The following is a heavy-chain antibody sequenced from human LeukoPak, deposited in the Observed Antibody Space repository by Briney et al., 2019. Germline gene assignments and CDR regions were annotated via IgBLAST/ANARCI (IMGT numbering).Heavy chain of an antibody. Sequence: PSETLSLTCAVYGGSFSGYYWSWIRQPPGKGLEWIGEINHSGSTNYNPSLKSRVTISVDTSKNQFSLKLSSVTAADTAVYYCARERGIAAAGWGALGYWGQGTLVTVSS. V-gene: IGHV4-34*01. CDR3: ARERGIAAAGWGALGY. CDR2: INHSGST. CDR1: GGSFSGYY. D-gene: IGHD6-13*01. J-gene: IGHJ4*02.